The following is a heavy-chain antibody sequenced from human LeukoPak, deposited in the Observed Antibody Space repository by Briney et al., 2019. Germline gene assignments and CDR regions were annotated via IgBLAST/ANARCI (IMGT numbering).Heavy chain of an antibody. CDR2: MSATGVNI. J-gene: IGHJ4*02. CDR3: VRGGWLVPFDY. CDR1: GFTFSSYS. V-gene: IGHV3-23*01. Sequence: PGGSLRLSCAASGFTFSSYSINWVRQAPGKGLEWVSSMSATGVNIYYADSVKGRLTISRDNSKNTLYLQMNTLRADDTAVYDCVRGGWLVPFDYWGQGTLVTVSS. D-gene: IGHD6-19*01.